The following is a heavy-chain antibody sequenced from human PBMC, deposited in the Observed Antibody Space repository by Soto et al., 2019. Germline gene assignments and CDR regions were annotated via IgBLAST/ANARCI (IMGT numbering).Heavy chain of an antibody. Sequence: PSETLSLTCAVSGGSISSGGYSWSWIRQPPGKGLEWIGYIYHSGSTYYNPSLKSRVTISVDRSKNQFSLKLSSVTAADTAVYYCARNADYSMYYFDHWGQGTLVTVS. V-gene: IGHV4-30-2*01. CDR3: ARNADYSMYYFDH. CDR2: IYHSGST. CDR1: GGSISSGGYS. J-gene: IGHJ4*02. D-gene: IGHD2-21*01.